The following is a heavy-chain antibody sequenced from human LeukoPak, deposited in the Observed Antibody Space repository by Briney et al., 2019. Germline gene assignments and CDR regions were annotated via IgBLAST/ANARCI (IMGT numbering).Heavy chain of an antibody. CDR1: GGTFSSYA. J-gene: IGHJ4*02. V-gene: IGHV1-69*13. Sequence: SVKVSCKASGGTFSSYAISWVRQAPGQGLEWMGGIIPIFGTANYAQKFQGRVTITADESTSTAYMELSSLRSEDTAVYYCARDPGYSYGFGYWGQGTLVTVSS. D-gene: IGHD5-18*01. CDR2: IIPIFGTA. CDR3: ARDPGYSYGFGY.